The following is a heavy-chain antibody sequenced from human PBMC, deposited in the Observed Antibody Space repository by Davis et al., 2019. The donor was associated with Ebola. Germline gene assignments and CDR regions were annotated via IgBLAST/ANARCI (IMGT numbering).Heavy chain of an antibody. CDR1: GNSFNSHW. CDR3: ARHAVSGMGTYFDY. Sequence: GESLKISCKASGNSFNSHWIGWVRQMPGKGLEWMGIIYTGDSDTRYSPSFRGQVTLSADKSITTACLQWSSLRASDTAMYYCARHAVSGMGTYFDYWGQGTLVTVSS. CDR2: IYTGDSDT. D-gene: IGHD5/OR15-5a*01. J-gene: IGHJ4*02. V-gene: IGHV5-51*01.